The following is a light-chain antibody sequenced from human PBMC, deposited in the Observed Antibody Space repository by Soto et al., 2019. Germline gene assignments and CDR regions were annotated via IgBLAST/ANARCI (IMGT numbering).Light chain of an antibody. Sequence: EIVLTQSPGTLSLSPGERATLSCRASQSVSSSYLAWYQQRPGRAPRLLIYGASSRATGIPDRFSGSGSGTDFTLTISRLEPEDSAVYYCQQYGSSFGQGTKVEIK. CDR1: QSVSSSY. V-gene: IGKV3-20*01. CDR3: QQYGSS. CDR2: GAS. J-gene: IGKJ1*01.